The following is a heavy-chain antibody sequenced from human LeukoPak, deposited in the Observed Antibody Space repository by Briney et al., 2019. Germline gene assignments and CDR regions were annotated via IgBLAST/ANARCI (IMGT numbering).Heavy chain of an antibody. CDR1: GFTFSRHW. CDR2: IKHDGSER. Sequence: GGSLRLSCAASGFTFSRHWMTWVRQAPGKGLEWVANIKHDGSERYYVDSVKGRFTISRDDAKSSLYLQMNSLRAEDTAVYYCARRNAMDVWGQGTTVIVFS. J-gene: IGHJ6*02. CDR3: ARRNAMDV. V-gene: IGHV3-7*03.